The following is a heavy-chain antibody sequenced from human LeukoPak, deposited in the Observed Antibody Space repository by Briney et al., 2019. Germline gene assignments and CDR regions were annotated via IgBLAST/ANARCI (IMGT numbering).Heavy chain of an antibody. Sequence: ASVKVSCKASGYTFTNYDINWVRQASGQGLDWMGWMNPNSGNTGYAQKFQGRVTTTRNTSISTAYMELSSLSSEDTAVYYCARGPGCISTSCPYYFDYWGRGTLVTVSS. CDR3: ARGPGCISTSCPYYFDY. CDR1: GYTFTNYD. D-gene: IGHD2-2*01. V-gene: IGHV1-8*01. J-gene: IGHJ4*02. CDR2: MNPNSGNT.